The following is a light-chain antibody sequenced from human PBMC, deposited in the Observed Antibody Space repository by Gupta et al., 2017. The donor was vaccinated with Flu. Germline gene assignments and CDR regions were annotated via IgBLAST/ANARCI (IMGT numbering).Light chain of an antibody. V-gene: IGKV3-20*01. CDR3: QQFGSSPFT. J-gene: IGKJ3*01. CDR2: GAS. CDR1: QSVSSSY. Sequence: IVLTQSPGTLSLSPGERATLSCRASQSVSSSYLAWYQQKPGQAPRLLIYGASSRATGIPDRFSGSGSETDFTLTISRLEPEDFAVYYCQQFGSSPFTFGPGTKVDIK.